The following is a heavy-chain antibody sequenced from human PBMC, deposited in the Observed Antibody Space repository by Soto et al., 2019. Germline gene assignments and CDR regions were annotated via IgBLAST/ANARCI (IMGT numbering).Heavy chain of an antibody. V-gene: IGHV5-51*01. J-gene: IGHJ4*02. Sequence: GESLKISCKGSGYSFTSYWIGWVRQMPGKGLEWMGIIYPGDSDTRYSPSFQGQVTISADKSISTAYLQWSSLKASDTAMYYCARVTDSSGYYYLSYYFDYWGQGTLVTVSS. CDR3: ARVTDSSGYYYLSYYFDY. CDR2: IYPGDSDT. CDR1: GYSFTSYW. D-gene: IGHD3-22*01.